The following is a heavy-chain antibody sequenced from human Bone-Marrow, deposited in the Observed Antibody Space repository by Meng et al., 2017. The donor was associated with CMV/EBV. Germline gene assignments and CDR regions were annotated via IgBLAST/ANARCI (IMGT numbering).Heavy chain of an antibody. Sequence: GSLRLSCAVSGGSISSSNWWSWVRQPPGKGLEWIGEIYHSGSTNYNPSLKSRVTISVDKSKNQFSLKLSSVTAADTAVYYCARKGVTIFGVVTYYFDYWGQGPLDTVSS. J-gene: IGHJ4*02. V-gene: IGHV4-4*02. CDR1: GGSISSSNW. CDR3: ARKGVTIFGVVTYYFDY. D-gene: IGHD3-3*01. CDR2: IYHSGST.